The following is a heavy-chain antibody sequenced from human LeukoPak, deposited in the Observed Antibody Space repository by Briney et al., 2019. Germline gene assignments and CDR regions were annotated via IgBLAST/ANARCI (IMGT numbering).Heavy chain of an antibody. CDR1: GFTFRSHW. J-gene: IGHJ4*02. V-gene: IGHV3-7*01. D-gene: IGHD3-16*01. CDR2: IKKDGSEK. Sequence: PGGSLRLSCAASGFTFRSHWMSWVRQAPGKGLEWVANIKKDGSEKYYVDAVKGRFTISRDNAKNSLYLQMNSLRAEDTAVYYCARRGDYWGQGTLVTVSS. CDR3: ARRGDY.